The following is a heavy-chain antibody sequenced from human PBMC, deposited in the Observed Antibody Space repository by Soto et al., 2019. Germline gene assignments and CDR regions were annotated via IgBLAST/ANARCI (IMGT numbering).Heavy chain of an antibody. J-gene: IGHJ4*01. CDR2: ISAGGETT. Sequence: GSLXLSFSASLFTFIDYGIDFFRQAPGKGLEWVSAISAGGETTYYADSVKGRFTISRDNSKNTLYLQVNSLRAEDTAVYYCEKQYGNSTPFDFWGQGTPVTVYS. CDR1: LFTFIDYG. V-gene: IGHV3-23*01. D-gene: IGHD4-4*01. CDR3: EKQYGNSTPFDF.